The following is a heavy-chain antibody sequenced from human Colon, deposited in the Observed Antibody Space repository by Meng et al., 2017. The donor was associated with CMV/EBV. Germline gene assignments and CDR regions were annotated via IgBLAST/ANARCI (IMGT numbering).Heavy chain of an antibody. V-gene: IGHV1-46*01. Sequence: ASVKVSCKASGYTFTSYYMHWVRQAPGQGLEWMGIINPSGGSTNYAQKFQGRVTMTRDTSTSTVYMELSSLRSEDTAVYYCARDLFLTGTTDYWGQGTLVTVSS. CDR2: INPSGGST. CDR3: ARDLFLTGTTDY. J-gene: IGHJ4*02. D-gene: IGHD1-20*01. CDR1: GYTFTSYY.